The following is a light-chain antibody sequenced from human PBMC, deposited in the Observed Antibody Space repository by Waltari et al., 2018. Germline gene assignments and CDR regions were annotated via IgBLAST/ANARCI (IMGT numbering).Light chain of an antibody. Sequence: DIRMTQFPSTLSASVGDRVTITCRVSQSVSSWLAWYQQKPGKAPKLLIYKASNLESGVPSRFSGSGSGTEFTLTISSLQTDDFATYYCEHYNGFPYTFGQGTRLEI. J-gene: IGKJ2*01. CDR2: KAS. V-gene: IGKV1-5*03. CDR3: EHYNGFPYT. CDR1: QSVSSW.